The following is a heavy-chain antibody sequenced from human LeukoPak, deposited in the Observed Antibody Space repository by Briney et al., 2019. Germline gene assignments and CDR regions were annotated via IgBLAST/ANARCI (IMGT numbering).Heavy chain of an antibody. V-gene: IGHV4-59*01. CDR3: ARGGLAATAGAAFDI. J-gene: IGHJ3*02. CDR2: IYYSGST. CDR1: GGSFSGYY. D-gene: IGHD6-13*01. Sequence: PSETLSLTCAVYGGSFSGYYWSWIRQPPGKRLEWIGYIYYSGSTNYNPSLKSRVTISVDTSKNQFSLKLSSVTAADTAVYYCARGGLAATAGAAFDIWGQGTMVTVSS.